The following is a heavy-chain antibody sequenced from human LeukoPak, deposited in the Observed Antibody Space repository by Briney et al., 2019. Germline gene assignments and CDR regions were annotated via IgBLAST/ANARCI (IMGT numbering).Heavy chain of an antibody. J-gene: IGHJ2*01. D-gene: IGHD4-23*01. CDR2: IYYSGST. Sequence: SETLSLTCTVSGGSISSYYWGWIRQPPGKGLEWIGSIYYSGSTYYNPSLKSRVTISVDTSKNQFSLKLSSVTAADTAVYYCASSGVVTLDWYFDLWGRGTLVTVSS. CDR3: ASSGVVTLDWYFDL. CDR1: GGSISSYY. V-gene: IGHV4-39*07.